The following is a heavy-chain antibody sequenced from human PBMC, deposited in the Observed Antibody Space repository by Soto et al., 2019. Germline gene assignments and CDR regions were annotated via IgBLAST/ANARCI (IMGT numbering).Heavy chain of an antibody. CDR1: GYTFTSYS. D-gene: IGHD3-3*01. CDR2: ISAYNGNT. Sequence: GPSVKVSCKASGYTFTSYSISWVRQAPGQGLEWMGWISAYNGNTNYAQKLQGRVTMTTDTSTSTAYMELRSLRSDDTAVYYCARGFWSGYSRPDAFDIWGQGTMVTVSS. CDR3: ARGFWSGYSRPDAFDI. V-gene: IGHV1-18*04. J-gene: IGHJ3*02.